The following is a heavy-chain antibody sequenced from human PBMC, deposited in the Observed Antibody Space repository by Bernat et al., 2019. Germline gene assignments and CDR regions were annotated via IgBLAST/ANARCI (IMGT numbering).Heavy chain of an antibody. D-gene: IGHD5-12*01. CDR2: INHSGST. CDR1: GGSFSGYY. Sequence: QVQLQQWGAGLLKPSETLSLTCAVYGGSFSGYYWSWIRQPPGKGLEWIGEINHSGSTNYNPSLKSRVTISVDTSKNQFSLKLSSVTAADTAVYYCAMGGAKGYANWGQGTLVTVSS. J-gene: IGHJ4*02. V-gene: IGHV4-34*01. CDR3: AMGGAKGYAN.